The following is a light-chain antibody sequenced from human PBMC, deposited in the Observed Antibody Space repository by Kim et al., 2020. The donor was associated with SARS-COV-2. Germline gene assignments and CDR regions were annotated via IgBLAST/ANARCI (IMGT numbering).Light chain of an antibody. CDR3: CSYAGTTTFDV. V-gene: IGLV2-23*02. CDR2: EVT. CDR1: GRDVGTYDL. Sequence: QSITISCTGTGRDVGTYDLVSWYQQLPGKAPKLIIYEVTQRPSGVSNRFSGSKSGNTASLTIFDLQTEDEADYYCCSYAGTTTFDVFGTGTKVTVL. J-gene: IGLJ1*01.